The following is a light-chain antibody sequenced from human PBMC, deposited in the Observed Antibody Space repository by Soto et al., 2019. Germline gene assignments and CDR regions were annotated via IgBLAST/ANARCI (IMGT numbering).Light chain of an antibody. V-gene: IGLV2-14*01. CDR2: EVS. CDR3: SSYTGSSTPYV. Sequence: QSALTQPASVSGSPGQSITISCTGTSSDAGGYNYVSWYQQHPGKAPKLMIYEVSNRPSGVSNRFSGSKSGNTASLTISGLQAEDEADYYCSSYTGSSTPYVFGTGTKVTVL. J-gene: IGLJ1*01. CDR1: SSDAGGYNY.